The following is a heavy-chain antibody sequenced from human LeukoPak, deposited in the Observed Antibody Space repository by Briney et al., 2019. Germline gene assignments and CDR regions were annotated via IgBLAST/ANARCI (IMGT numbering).Heavy chain of an antibody. CDR3: ARDLGYSGFDWAP. Sequence: KPSETLSLTCTVSGGSISSGGYYWSWIRQPPGKGLEWIGYIYHSGNTYYNPTLKSRVTISVDTSKNQFSLNLTSVTAADAAVYYCARDLGYSGFDWAPWGQGTLVTVSS. J-gene: IGHJ5*02. CDR2: IYHSGNT. V-gene: IGHV4-30-2*01. CDR1: GGSISSGGYY. D-gene: IGHD5-12*01.